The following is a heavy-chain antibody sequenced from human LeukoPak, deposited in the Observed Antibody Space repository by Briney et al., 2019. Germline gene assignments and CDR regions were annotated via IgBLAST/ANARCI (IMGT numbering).Heavy chain of an antibody. J-gene: IGHJ3*01. CDR3: ATGGRWELPRPYAFEF. Sequence: GASVKVSCKASGYTFTSYGINWVRQAPGQGLEWMGWISAYNGHTNYAQKLQGRVTVSTDTSTSTAYMELRSLRSDDTAVYYCATGGRWELPRPYAFEFWGQGTMVTVSS. CDR1: GYTFTSYG. CDR2: ISAYNGHT. D-gene: IGHD1-26*01. V-gene: IGHV1-18*01.